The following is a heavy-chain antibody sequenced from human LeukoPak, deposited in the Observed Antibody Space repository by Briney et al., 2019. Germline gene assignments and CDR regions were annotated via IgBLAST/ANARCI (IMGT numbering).Heavy chain of an antibody. CDR1: GLTFRSYA. CDR2: ISDSGANT. CDR3: AKPGGRHPNYYFDS. J-gene: IGHJ4*02. V-gene: IGHV3-23*01. Sequence: GGSLRLSCAATGLTFRSYAMSWVHPAPGKGLEGVAAISDSGANTFHADSVTGRFILSRDNSGDTLFLQMYSLRAEDTALYYCAKPGGRHPNYYFDSWGQGTRVTV. D-gene: IGHD1-7*01.